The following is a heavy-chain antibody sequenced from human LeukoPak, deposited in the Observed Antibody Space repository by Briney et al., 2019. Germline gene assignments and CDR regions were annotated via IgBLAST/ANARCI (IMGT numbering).Heavy chain of an antibody. CDR3: AKAPVRGAVTGY. J-gene: IGHJ4*02. CDR2: IGSGSST. Sequence: GGSLRLSCAASGFTFNNYVMSWVRQAPGKGLEWVSTIGSGSSTYYADSVKGRFTISRDNSKNTLYLQMNSLRAEDTAVYYCAKAPVRGAVTGYWGQGTLVTVSS. D-gene: IGHD2-21*02. CDR1: GFTFNNYV. V-gene: IGHV3-23*01.